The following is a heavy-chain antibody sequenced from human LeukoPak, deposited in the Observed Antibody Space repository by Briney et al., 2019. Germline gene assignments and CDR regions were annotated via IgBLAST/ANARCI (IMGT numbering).Heavy chain of an antibody. J-gene: IGHJ4*02. D-gene: IGHD6-13*01. CDR3: AKDSSIAAGGFVDY. CDR2: ISGSGGST. CDR1: GFTFRSYG. Sequence: GGSLRLSCAASGFTFRSYGMSWVRQAPGKGLEWVSAISGSGGSTYYADSVKGRFTISRDNSKNTLYLQMNSLRAEDTAVYYCAKDSSIAAGGFVDYWGQGILVTVSS. V-gene: IGHV3-23*01.